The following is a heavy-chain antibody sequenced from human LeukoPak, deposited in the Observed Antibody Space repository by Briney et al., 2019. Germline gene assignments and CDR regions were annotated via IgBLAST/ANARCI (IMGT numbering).Heavy chain of an antibody. CDR1: GFTFSSYG. D-gene: IGHD3-10*02. V-gene: IGHV3-30*18. J-gene: IGHJ6*02. Sequence: PGRSLRLSCAASGFTFSSYGMHWVRQAPGKGLEWVAVISYDGSNKYYADSVKGRFTISRDNSKNTLYVQMNSLRAEDTAVYYCAKARCSGNYYNVMDVWGQGTTVTVSS. CDR3: AKARCSGNYYNVMDV. CDR2: ISYDGSNK.